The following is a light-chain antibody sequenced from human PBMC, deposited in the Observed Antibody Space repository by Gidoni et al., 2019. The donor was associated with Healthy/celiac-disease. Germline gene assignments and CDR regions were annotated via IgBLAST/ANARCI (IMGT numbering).Light chain of an antibody. V-gene: IGKV1-9*01. CDR1: QGISSY. CDR2: AAS. Sequence: DIQLTQSPSFLSASVGDRVTITCRASQGISSYLAWYQQKPGKAPKLLIYAASTLQSGVPSRFSGSGSGTEFTLTISSLQPEDFATYYCQQSTTFXGXTKVEIK. CDR3: QQSTT. J-gene: IGKJ4*01.